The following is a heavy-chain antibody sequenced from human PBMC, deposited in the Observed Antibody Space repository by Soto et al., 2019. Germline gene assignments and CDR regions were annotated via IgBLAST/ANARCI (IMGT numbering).Heavy chain of an antibody. V-gene: IGHV4-59*01. D-gene: IGHD6-19*01. J-gene: IGHJ3*02. CDR1: GGSISSYY. Sequence: SETLSLTCTVSGGSISSYYWSWIRQPPGRGLEWIGYIYYSGSTNYNPSLKSRVTISVDTSKNQFSLKLRSVTAADTAVYCCARGRSSGWYDAFDIWGQGTMVTVSS. CDR2: IYYSGST. CDR3: ARGRSSGWYDAFDI.